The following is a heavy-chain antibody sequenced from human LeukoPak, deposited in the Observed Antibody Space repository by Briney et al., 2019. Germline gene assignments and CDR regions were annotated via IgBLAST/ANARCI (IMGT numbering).Heavy chain of an antibody. CDR1: GYTFTGYY. CDR2: INPNSGGT. Sequence: ASVKVSCKASGYTFTGYYMHWVRQAPGQGLEWMGWINPNSGGTNYAQKFQGRVTMTRDTSISTAYMELSRLRSDDTAVYFCARDDPRGWYYVDYSGQGTLVTVSS. J-gene: IGHJ4*02. V-gene: IGHV1-2*02. D-gene: IGHD3-10*01. CDR3: ARDDPRGWYYVDY.